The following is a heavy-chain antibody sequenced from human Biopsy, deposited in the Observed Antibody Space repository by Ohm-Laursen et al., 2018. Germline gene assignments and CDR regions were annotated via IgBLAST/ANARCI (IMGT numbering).Heavy chain of an antibody. D-gene: IGHD5-12*01. V-gene: IGHV4-61*01. CDR3: AGRPWPNAFDI. CDR1: GGSVSSGSYY. CDR2: IYYSGST. J-gene: IGHJ3*02. Sequence: GTLSLTCSVSGGSVSSGSYYWSWIRQPPGKGLEWIGYIYYSGSTNYNPSLKSRVTISVDTSRDQFSLKLSSVTAADTAVYYCAGRPWPNAFDIWGQGTMVTVSS.